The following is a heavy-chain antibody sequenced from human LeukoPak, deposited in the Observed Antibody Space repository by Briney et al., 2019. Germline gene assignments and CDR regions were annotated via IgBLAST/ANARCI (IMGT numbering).Heavy chain of an antibody. V-gene: IGHV4-4*07. J-gene: IGHJ5*02. Sequence: SETLSLTCTVSGGSISSSYWTWIRQSAGGGLEWIGRVYLNGSANYNPSLMSRVTISVDKSKNQFSLKLSSVTAADTAVYYCASMSSGWYERWGQGTLVTVSS. CDR1: GGSISSSY. CDR2: VYLNGSA. CDR3: ASMSSGWYER. D-gene: IGHD6-19*01.